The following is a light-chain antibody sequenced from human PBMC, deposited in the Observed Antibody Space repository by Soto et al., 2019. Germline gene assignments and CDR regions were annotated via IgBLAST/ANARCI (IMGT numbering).Light chain of an antibody. CDR2: DVS. CDR1: SNDVGAYNY. CDR3: SSYTSSSTPYV. Sequence: QSVLTQPASVSGSPGQSITISCTGTSNDVGAYNYVSWYQQHPGKAPKLMIYDVSNRPSGVSSRFSDYKSGNTASLTISGLQAEDEADYYCSSYTSSSTPYVFGTGTRSPS. J-gene: IGLJ1*01. V-gene: IGLV2-14*01.